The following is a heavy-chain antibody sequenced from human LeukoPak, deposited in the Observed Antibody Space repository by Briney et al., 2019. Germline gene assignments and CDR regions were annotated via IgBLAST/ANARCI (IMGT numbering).Heavy chain of an antibody. D-gene: IGHD3-22*01. V-gene: IGHV4-39*01. CDR3: ARHVQYYYDSSGYPSIRFDY. J-gene: IGHJ4*02. CDR2: IGYSGST. CDR1: GASISSSSYC. Sequence: SETLSLTCTVSGASISSSSYCWGWIRQPPGKGLEWIGSIGYSGSTYYNPSLKSRVTISVDTSKNQFSLKLSSVTAADTAVYYCARHVQYYYDSSGYPSIRFDYWGQGTLVTVS.